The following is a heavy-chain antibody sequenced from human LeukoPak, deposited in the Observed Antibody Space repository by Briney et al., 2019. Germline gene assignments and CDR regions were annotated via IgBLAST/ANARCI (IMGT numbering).Heavy chain of an antibody. V-gene: IGHV1-2*02. J-gene: IGHJ4*02. CDR3: ARGRYCSSTSCYRGHFDY. CDR2: INPNSGGT. Sequence: ASVKVSCEASGYTFTGYYMHWVRQAPGQGLEWMGWINPNSGGTNYAQKFQGRVTMTRDTSISTAYMELSRLRSDDTAVYYCARGRYCSSTSCYRGHFDYWGQGTLVTVSS. D-gene: IGHD2-2*02. CDR1: GYTFTGYY.